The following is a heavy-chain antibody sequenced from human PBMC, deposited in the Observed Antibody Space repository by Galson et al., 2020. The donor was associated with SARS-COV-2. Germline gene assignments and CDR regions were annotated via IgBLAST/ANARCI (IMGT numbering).Heavy chain of an antibody. J-gene: IGHJ5*02. CDR2: IVVGSGNT. CDR3: AADFDCSSTSCYNSAWFDP. CDR1: GFTFTSSA. Sequence: SANVSCKASGFTFTSSAMQWVRQARGQRLEGIGWIVVGSGNTNYAQKFQERVTSTRDMSTSTAYMELSSLRSEDTAVYYCAADFDCSSTSCYNSAWFDPWGQGTLVTVSS. D-gene: IGHD2-2*02. V-gene: IGHV1-58*02.